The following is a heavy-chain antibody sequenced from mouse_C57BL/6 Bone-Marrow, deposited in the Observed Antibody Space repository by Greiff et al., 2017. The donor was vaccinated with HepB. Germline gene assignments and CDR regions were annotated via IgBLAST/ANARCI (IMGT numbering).Heavy chain of an antibody. CDR3: AREGVYYGSSYGDWYFDV. CDR1: GYSFTDYN. J-gene: IGHJ1*03. D-gene: IGHD1-1*01. CDR2: INPNYGTT. Sequence: LQLQESGPELVKPGASVKISCKASGYSFTDYNMNWVKQSNGKSLEWIGVINPNYGTTSYNQKFKGKATLTVDQSSSTAYMQLNSLTSEDSAVYYCAREGVYYGSSYGDWYFDVWGTGTTVTVSS. V-gene: IGHV1-39*01.